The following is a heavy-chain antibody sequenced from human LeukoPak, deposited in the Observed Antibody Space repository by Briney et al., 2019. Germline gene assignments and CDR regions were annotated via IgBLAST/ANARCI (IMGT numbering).Heavy chain of an antibody. V-gene: IGHV3-30*02. J-gene: IGHJ4*02. CDR2: IRFDATIK. D-gene: IGHD3-22*01. Sequence: QAGGSLRLSRAASGFTFSGYGMHWLRQAPGKGLDWVAFIRFDATIKDYADSVKGRFTISRDNSKNTLYLQMNSLRAEDTAIYYCAKVSPINPSGYLDYWGQGTLVTASS. CDR3: AKVSPINPSGYLDY. CDR1: GFTFSGYG.